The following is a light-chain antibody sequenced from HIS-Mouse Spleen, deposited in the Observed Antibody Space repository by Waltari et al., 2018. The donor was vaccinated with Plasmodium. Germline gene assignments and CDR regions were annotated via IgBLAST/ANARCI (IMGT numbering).Light chain of an antibody. CDR3: AAWDDSLSGPV. CDR2: RNN. V-gene: IGLV1-47*01. CDR1: SSNIGSNY. J-gene: IGLJ3*02. Sequence: QSVLTQPPSASGTPGQRVTISCSGSSSNIGSNYVYWYQQLPGTAPKLLIYRNNTRPSGVPDRCSGSKSVTAASLDISGLRSEEEADYYCAAWDDSLSGPVFGGGTKLTVL.